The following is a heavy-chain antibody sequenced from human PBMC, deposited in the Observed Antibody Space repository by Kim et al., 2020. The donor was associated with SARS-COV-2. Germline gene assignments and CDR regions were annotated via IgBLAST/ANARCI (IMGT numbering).Heavy chain of an antibody. V-gene: IGHV3-33*01. Sequence: GGSLRLSCAASGFTFSSYGMHWVRQAPGKGLEWVAVIWYDGSNKYYADSVKGRFTISRDNSKNTLYLQMNSLRAEDTAVYYCAGGLDYYGSGSYYSLPVYGMDVWGQGTTVTVSS. J-gene: IGHJ6*02. CDR1: GFTFSSYG. CDR2: IWYDGSNK. D-gene: IGHD3-10*01. CDR3: AGGLDYYGSGSYYSLPVYGMDV.